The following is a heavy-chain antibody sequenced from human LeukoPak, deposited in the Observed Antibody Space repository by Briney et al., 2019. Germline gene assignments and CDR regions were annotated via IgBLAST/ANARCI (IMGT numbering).Heavy chain of an antibody. CDR2: INPSGGST. V-gene: IGHV1-46*01. D-gene: IGHD3-22*01. CDR3: ARVRELLDYYDSSGYYTFDY. Sequence: ASVKVSCKASGYTFTSYAMHWVRQAPGQGLEWMGIINPSGGSTSYAQKFQGRVTMTRDTSTSTVYMELSSLRSEDTAVYYCARVRELLDYYDSSGYYTFDYWGQGTLVTVSS. J-gene: IGHJ4*02. CDR1: GYTFTSYA.